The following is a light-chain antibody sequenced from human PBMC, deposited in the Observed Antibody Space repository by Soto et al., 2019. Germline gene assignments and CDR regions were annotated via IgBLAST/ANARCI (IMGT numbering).Light chain of an antibody. Sequence: DIQLTQSPSTLPASVGDRVTITCRASQSISNWLAWYHQKPGTAPKLLIYHASTLESGVTSRFSGSGSGTEFTLTISGLRPDDFATDYCQQYISYSFGPVTKVEL. CDR2: HAS. V-gene: IGKV1-5*01. CDR1: QSISNW. J-gene: IGKJ1*01. CDR3: QQYISYS.